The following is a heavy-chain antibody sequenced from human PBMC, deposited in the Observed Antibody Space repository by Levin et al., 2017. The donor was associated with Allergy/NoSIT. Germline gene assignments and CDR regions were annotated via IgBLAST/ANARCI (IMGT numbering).Heavy chain of an antibody. D-gene: IGHD3-22*01. CDR1: GGTFSSYA. CDR3: ARSSIVVDSSGYYSGPDAFDI. Sequence: SVKVSCKASGGTFSSYAISWVRQAPGQGLEWMGGIIPIFGTANYAQKFQGRVTITADKSTSTAYMELSSLRSEDTAVYYCARSSIVVDSSGYYSGPDAFDIWGQGTMVTVSS. CDR2: IIPIFGTA. J-gene: IGHJ3*02. V-gene: IGHV1-69*06.